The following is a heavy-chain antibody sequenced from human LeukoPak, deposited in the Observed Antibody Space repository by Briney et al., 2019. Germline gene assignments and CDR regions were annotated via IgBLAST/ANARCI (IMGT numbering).Heavy chain of an antibody. CDR2: ISYDGSNK. D-gene: IGHD3-10*01. CDR3: ARAPGDLVLLWFGELIDY. CDR1: GFTFSSYA. V-gene: IGHV3-30*04. J-gene: IGHJ4*02. Sequence: GGSLRLSCAASGFTFSSYAMHWVRQAPGKGLEWVAVISYDGSNKYYADSVKGRFTISRDNSKNTLYLQMNSLRAEVTAVYYCARAPGDLVLLWFGELIDYWGQGTLVTVSS.